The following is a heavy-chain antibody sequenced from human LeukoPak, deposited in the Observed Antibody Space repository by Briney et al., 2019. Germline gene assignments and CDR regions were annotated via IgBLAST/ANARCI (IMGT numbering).Heavy chain of an antibody. Sequence: SETLSLTCTVSGYSISSGYYWGWIRQPPGKGLEWIGSIYHSGSTYYNPSLKSRVTISVDTSKNQFSLKLSSVTAADTAVYFCARALGGTFWFDPWGQGALVTVSS. J-gene: IGHJ5*02. CDR1: GYSISSGYY. CDR2: IYHSGST. CDR3: ARALGGTFWFDP. V-gene: IGHV4-38-2*02. D-gene: IGHD2/OR15-2a*01.